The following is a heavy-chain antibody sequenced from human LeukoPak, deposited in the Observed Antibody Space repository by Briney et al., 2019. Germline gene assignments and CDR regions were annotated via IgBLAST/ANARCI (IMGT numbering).Heavy chain of an antibody. V-gene: IGHV5-51*01. D-gene: IGHD6-6*01. CDR2: IYPGDSDT. Sequence: GESLKISCKGSGYSFTSYWIGWVRQMPGKGLEWMGIIYPGDSDTRYSPSFQGQVTISADKSISTAYLQWSSLKASDTAMYYCARCIAARFGGRDYYYYYMDVWGKGTTVTVSS. J-gene: IGHJ6*03. CDR1: GYSFTSYW. CDR3: ARCIAARFGGRDYYYYYMDV.